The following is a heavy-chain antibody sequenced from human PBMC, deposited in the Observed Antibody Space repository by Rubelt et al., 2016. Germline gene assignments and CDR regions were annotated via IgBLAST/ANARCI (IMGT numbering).Heavy chain of an antibody. CDR1: GGSISSGVYY. V-gene: IGHV4-31*03. D-gene: IGHD5-18*01. J-gene: IGHJ6*02. Sequence: QVQLQESGPGLVKPSQTLSLTCTVSGGSISSGVYYWSWIRQHPGKGLEWIGYVYNSESTNYNPSLRSRVTITTDTTTNQCSLKMTSGTAADTAGYDCARDNGHSYGFDAMDVWGQGTTVTVSS. CDR3: ARDNGHSYGFDAMDV. CDR2: VYNSEST.